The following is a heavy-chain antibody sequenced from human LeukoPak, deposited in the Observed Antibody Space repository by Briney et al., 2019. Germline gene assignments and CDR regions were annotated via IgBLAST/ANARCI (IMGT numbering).Heavy chain of an antibody. Sequence: PSETLSLTCTVSGGSISSSSYYWGWIRQPPGKGLEWIGSIYYSGSTYYNPSLKSRVTISVDTSKNQFSLKLSSVTAADTAVYYCARCSIAVAGPPFDYWGQGTLVTVSS. J-gene: IGHJ4*02. CDR3: ARCSIAVAGPPFDY. D-gene: IGHD6-19*01. CDR1: GGSISSSSYY. CDR2: IYYSGST. V-gene: IGHV4-39*01.